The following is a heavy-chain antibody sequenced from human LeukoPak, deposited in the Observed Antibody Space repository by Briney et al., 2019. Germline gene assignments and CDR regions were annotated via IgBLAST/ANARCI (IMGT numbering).Heavy chain of an antibody. CDR1: GFTFGSYE. CDR2: ITSRSTT. D-gene: IGHD7-27*01. J-gene: IGHJ4*02. CDR3: AKDGNWARFED. V-gene: IGHV3-23*01. Sequence: GGSLRLSCAASGFTFGSYEMNWVRQAPGKGLEWVSGITSRSTTYYADSVKGRFTISRDNSKNMVWLQINSPTAEDTATYYCAKDGNWARFEDWGQGTLVTVSS.